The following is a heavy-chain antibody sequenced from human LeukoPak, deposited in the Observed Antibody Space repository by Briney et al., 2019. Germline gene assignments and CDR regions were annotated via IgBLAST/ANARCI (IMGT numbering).Heavy chain of an antibody. V-gene: IGHV4-34*01. Sequence: SETLSHTCAVHGGSFWEYYWCWIRQPLPKGRAWMAEINQIGGTNYNPYCKNRVTISVDRSKNQFSLTLSSLTAAHTAVYNCARARGGNFLRLDAFDIWGRGTMLTVAS. CDR1: GGSFWEYY. CDR2: INQIGGT. D-gene: IGHD4-23*01. J-gene: IGHJ3*02. CDR3: ARARGGNFLRLDAFDI.